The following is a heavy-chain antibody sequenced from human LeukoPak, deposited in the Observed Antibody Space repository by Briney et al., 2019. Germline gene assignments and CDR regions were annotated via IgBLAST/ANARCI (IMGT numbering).Heavy chain of an antibody. Sequence: SETLSLTCTVSGGSISSSSYYWGWIRQPPGKGLEWIGSIYYSGSTYYNPSLKSRVTISVDMSKNQFSLKLSSVTAADTAVYYCARHKDYYDSSGPYDAFDIWGQGTMVTVSS. J-gene: IGHJ3*02. D-gene: IGHD3-22*01. V-gene: IGHV4-39*01. CDR3: ARHKDYYDSSGPYDAFDI. CDR2: IYYSGST. CDR1: GGSISSSSYY.